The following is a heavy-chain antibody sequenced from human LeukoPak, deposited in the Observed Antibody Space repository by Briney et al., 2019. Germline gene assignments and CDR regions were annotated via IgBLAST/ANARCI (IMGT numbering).Heavy chain of an antibody. Sequence: GGSLRLSCAASRFTFSSYAMSWVRQAPGKGLEWVSAISDSGGSTYYTDSVKGRFTISRDNSKNTLYLQMNSLRAEDTAVYYCARHRSGGSQDDAFDIWGQGTLVTVSS. CDR1: RFTFSSYA. D-gene: IGHD2-15*01. CDR3: ARHRSGGSQDDAFDI. CDR2: ISDSGGST. V-gene: IGHV3-23*01. J-gene: IGHJ3*02.